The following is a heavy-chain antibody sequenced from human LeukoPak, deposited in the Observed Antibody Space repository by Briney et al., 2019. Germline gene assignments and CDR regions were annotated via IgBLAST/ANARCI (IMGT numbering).Heavy chain of an antibody. Sequence: GESLKISCKGSGYSFTSYWIGWVRQMPGKGLEWMGIIYPGDSDTRYSPSFQGQVTISADKSISTAYLQCSSLKASDTAMYYFARAYCGGDCYSLFDYRGQGTLVTVSS. CDR2: IYPGDSDT. CDR3: ARAYCGGDCYSLFDY. V-gene: IGHV5-51*01. D-gene: IGHD2-21*02. J-gene: IGHJ4*02. CDR1: GYSFTSYW.